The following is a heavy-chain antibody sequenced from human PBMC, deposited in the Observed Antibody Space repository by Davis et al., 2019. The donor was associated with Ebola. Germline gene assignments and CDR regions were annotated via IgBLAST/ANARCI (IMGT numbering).Heavy chain of an antibody. D-gene: IGHD2-2*01. V-gene: IGHV4-31*03. CDR3: ARGRGPAAIDYYYMDV. Sequence: PSETLSLTCTVSGGSISSGGYYWSWIRQHPGKGLEWIGYIYYSGSTYYNPSLKSRVTISVDTSKNQFSLKLSSVTAADTAVYYCARGRGPAAIDYYYMDVWGKGTTVTVSS. CDR1: GGSISSGGYY. J-gene: IGHJ6*03. CDR2: IYYSGST.